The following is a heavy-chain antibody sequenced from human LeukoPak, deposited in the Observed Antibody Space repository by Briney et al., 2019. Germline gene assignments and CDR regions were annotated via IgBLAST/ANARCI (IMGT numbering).Heavy chain of an antibody. J-gene: IGHJ5*02. V-gene: IGHV3-30*02. Sequence: PGGSLRLSCLASGFTFNSYAMHWVRRAPGKGLEWVAFIRHDGSSEYYADSVKGRFIISRDRSGNTVYLHMKSLRPEDTAIYYCARHNTRFLERLPALGSWGQGTLVTVSS. CDR2: IRHDGSSE. CDR3: ARHNTRFLERLPALGS. CDR1: GFTFNSYA. D-gene: IGHD3-3*01.